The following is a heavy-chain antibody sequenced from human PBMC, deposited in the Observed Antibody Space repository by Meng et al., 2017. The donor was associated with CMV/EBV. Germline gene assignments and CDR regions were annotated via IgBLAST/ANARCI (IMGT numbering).Heavy chain of an antibody. D-gene: IGHD6-13*01. CDR3: ARDREAAAGTLNWFDP. CDR2: IIPILGIA. J-gene: IGHJ5*02. V-gene: IGHV1-69*04. CDR1: GGTFSSYT. Sequence: SVKVSCKASGGTFSSYTISWVRQAPGQGLEWMGRIIPILGIANYAQKFQGRVTITADKSTSTAYMELSSLRSEDTAVYYCARDREAAAGTLNWFDPWGQGTLVTVSS.